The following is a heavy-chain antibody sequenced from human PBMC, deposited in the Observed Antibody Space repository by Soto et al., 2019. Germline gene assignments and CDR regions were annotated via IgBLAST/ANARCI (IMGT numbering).Heavy chain of an antibody. CDR1: EGTFNSYA. D-gene: IGHD6-13*01. J-gene: IGHJ4*02. V-gene: IGHV1-69*01. CDR3: ASGASRWYPYFFDS. CDR2: IIPYYNTL. Sequence: QAQVVQSGAEVRKPGSSVKLSCKASEGTFNSYAIAWVRQAPRQGLEWMGGIIPYYNTLNYAQKFQDRVTITADDSTNTVYMELSSLRSDDMAVYFCASGASRWYPYFFDSWAQGTLVTVSS.